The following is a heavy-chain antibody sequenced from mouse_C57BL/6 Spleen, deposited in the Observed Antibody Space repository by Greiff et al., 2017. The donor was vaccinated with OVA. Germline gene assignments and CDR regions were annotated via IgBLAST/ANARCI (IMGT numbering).Heavy chain of an antibody. V-gene: IGHV2-2*01. Sequence: VKVVESGPGLVQPSQSLSITCTVSGFSLTSYGVHWVRQSPGKGLEWLGVIWSGGSTDNNAAFISSLSISKDNYKSQGFFKMNSLPADDTAIYYCARKISLIATVDAMDYWGQGTSVTVSS. CDR1: GFSLTSYG. CDR3: ARKISLIATVDAMDY. D-gene: IGHD1-1*01. J-gene: IGHJ4*01. CDR2: IWSGGST.